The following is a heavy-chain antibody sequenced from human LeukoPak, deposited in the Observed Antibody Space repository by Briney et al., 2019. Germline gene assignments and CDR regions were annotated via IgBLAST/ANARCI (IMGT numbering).Heavy chain of an antibody. V-gene: IGHV3-23*01. CDR2: ISGSGGST. Sequence: GGSLRLSCAASGFTFSSYAMSWVRQAPGKGLEWVSAISGSGGSTYYADSVKGRFTISRDNSQNTLYLQMNSLRAEDTAVYYCAQGAYCGGDCYSPYYFDYWGQGTLVTVSS. J-gene: IGHJ4*02. D-gene: IGHD2-21*02. CDR1: GFTFSSYA. CDR3: AQGAYCGGDCYSPYYFDY.